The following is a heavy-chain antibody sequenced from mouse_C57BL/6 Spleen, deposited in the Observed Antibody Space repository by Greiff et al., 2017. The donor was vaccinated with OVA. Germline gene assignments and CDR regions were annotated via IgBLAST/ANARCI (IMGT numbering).Heavy chain of an antibody. CDR1: GYTFTDYN. CDR2: INPNNGGT. V-gene: IGHV1-18*01. D-gene: IGHD3-2*02. CDR3: ARRRQLRLLYWYFDV. J-gene: IGHJ1*03. Sequence: EVQVVESGPELVKPGASVKIPCKASGYTFTDYNMDWVKQSHGKSLEWIGDINPNNGGTIYNQKFKGKATLTVDKSSSTAYMELRSLTSEDTAVYYCARRRQLRLLYWYFDVWGTGTTVTVSS.